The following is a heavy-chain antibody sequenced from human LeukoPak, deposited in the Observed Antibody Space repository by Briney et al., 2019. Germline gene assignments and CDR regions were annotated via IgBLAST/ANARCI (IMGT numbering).Heavy chain of an antibody. CDR2: INPNRGGT. J-gene: IGHJ6*03. CDR3: ARDATDYYDSSGYYQLNYYYYMDV. D-gene: IGHD3-22*01. Sequence: ASVKVSCKASGYTFTGYYMHWVRQAPGQGLEWMGWINPNRGGTNYAQKFQGRVTMTRDTSISTAYMELSRLRSDDTAVYYCARDATDYYDSSGYYQLNYYYYMDVWGKGTTVTVSS. V-gene: IGHV1-2*02. CDR1: GYTFTGYY.